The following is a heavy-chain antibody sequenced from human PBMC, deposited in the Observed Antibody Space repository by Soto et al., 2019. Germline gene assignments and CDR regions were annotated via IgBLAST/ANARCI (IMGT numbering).Heavy chain of an antibody. CDR1: GFSLTISGEG. CDR3: AHPTNSYFDY. CDR2: IYWDGDR. Sequence: QITLKESGPPLVKPTQTLTLTCTFSGFSLTISGEGVAWIRQPPGKALEWLALIYWDGDRRYSPSLKTRLTITEVSSKSRVVLTMTNMDPLDTATYYCAHPTNSYFDYWGQGSLVTLSS. J-gene: IGHJ4*02. V-gene: IGHV2-5*02.